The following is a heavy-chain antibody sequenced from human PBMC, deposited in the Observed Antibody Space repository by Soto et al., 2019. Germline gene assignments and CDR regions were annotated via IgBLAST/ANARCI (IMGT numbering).Heavy chain of an antibody. V-gene: IGHV3-23*01. J-gene: IGHJ3*01. D-gene: IGHD3-10*01. CDR3: AILGGAYYAFDF. CDR2: IGPRGRDT. Sequence: GGSLRLSCAVSGFTINSHAMGWVRQAPGKGLEWVSAIGPRGRDTYYADSVKGRFTISRDNSKNTVSLQMNSLRAEDTAVYYCAILGGAYYAFDFWGQGTLVTVSS. CDR1: GFTINSHA.